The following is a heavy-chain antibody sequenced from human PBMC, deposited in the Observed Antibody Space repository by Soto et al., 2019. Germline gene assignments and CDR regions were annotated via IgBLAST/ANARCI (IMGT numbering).Heavy chain of an antibody. Sequence: SVKVSCKASGGTFSSYAISWVRQAPGQGLEWMGGIIPIFGTANYAQKFQGRVTITADESTSTAYMELSSLRSEDTAVYYCARIYYYDSSGYPSREDYYGMDVWGQGTTVTVSS. D-gene: IGHD3-22*01. J-gene: IGHJ6*02. CDR2: IIPIFGTA. CDR3: ARIYYYDSSGYPSREDYYGMDV. CDR1: GGTFSSYA. V-gene: IGHV1-69*13.